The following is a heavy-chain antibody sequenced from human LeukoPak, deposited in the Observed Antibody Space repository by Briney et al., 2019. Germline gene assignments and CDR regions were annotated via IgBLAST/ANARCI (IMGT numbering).Heavy chain of an antibody. D-gene: IGHD3-9*01. Sequence: GSHRLSCAASGFTFSNAWMSWVRQAPGKGLEWVGRIKSKTDGGTTDYAAPVKGRITISRDDSKNTLYLQMNSLKTEDTAVYYCTTEFDILTGNHPGYWGQGTLVTVSS. J-gene: IGHJ4*02. CDR2: IKSKTDGGTT. CDR1: GFTFSNAW. V-gene: IGHV3-15*01. CDR3: TTEFDILTGNHPGY.